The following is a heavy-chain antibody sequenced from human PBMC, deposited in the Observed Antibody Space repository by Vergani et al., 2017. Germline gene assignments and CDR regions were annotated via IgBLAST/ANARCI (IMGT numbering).Heavy chain of an antibody. V-gene: IGHV3-23*01. CDR2: ISGSGGRT. CDR3: AQWGGLYYFDY. CDR1: GFTFSSYA. J-gene: IGHJ4*02. Sequence: EVQLLESGGGLVQPGGSLRLSCAASGFTFSSYAMSWVRQAPGKGLEWVSAISGSGGRTYYADSVKGRVTISRDNAKNTLYLQMNSLRAEDTAVYYCAQWGGLYYFDYWGQGTLVTVSS. D-gene: IGHD1-26*01.